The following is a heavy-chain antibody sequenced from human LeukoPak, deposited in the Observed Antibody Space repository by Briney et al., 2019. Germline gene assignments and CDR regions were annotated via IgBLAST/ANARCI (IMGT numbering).Heavy chain of an antibody. CDR2: INPNSGGT. J-gene: IGHJ5*02. V-gene: IGHV1-2*02. CDR3: ARDVAYCSGGSCYSYNYFDP. D-gene: IGHD2-15*01. Sequence: ASVKVSCKASGYTFTGYYMHWVRQAPGQGLEWMGWINPNSGGTNYAQKFQGRVTMTRDTSISTAYMELSSLRSDDTAVYYCARDVAYCSGGSCYSYNYFDPWGQGTLVTVSS. CDR1: GYTFTGYY.